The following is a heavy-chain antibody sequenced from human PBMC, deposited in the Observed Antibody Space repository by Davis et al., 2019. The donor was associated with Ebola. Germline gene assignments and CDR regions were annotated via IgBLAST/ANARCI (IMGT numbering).Heavy chain of an antibody. CDR3: ARYYGDYGIVFDY. V-gene: IGHV3-23*01. CDR1: GFTFSSYA. CDR2: ISGSGGST. J-gene: IGHJ4*02. Sequence: GESLKISCAASGFTFSSYAMSWVRQAPGKGLEWVSAISGSGGSTYYADSVKGRFTISRDNAKNSLYLQMNSLRAEDTAVYYCARYYGDYGIVFDYWGQGTLVTVSS. D-gene: IGHD4-17*01.